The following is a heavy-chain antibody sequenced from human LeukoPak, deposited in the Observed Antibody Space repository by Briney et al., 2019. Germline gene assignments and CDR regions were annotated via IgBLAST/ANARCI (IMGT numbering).Heavy chain of an antibody. D-gene: IGHD3-10*01. CDR1: GYTFTGYY. J-gene: IGHJ4*02. Sequence: ASVKVSCKGSGYTFTGYYIHWVRQAPGQGLEWLGWVNPNAGDTKYAQKFQGRVTVTRDTSISTAYMELSRLRSDDTAVYYCVTSSAVGGAQRAFDYWGQGTLVTVSS. V-gene: IGHV1-2*02. CDR3: VTSSAVGGAQRAFDY. CDR2: VNPNAGDT.